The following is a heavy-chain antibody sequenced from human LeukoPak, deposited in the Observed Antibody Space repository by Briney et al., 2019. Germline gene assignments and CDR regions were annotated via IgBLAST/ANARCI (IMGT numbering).Heavy chain of an antibody. D-gene: IGHD2-2*01. CDR1: GYTFTGYY. CDR3: AGANPLYCSSTTCLFDY. V-gene: IGHV1-2*02. Sequence: ASVKVSCKASGYTFTGYYMHWVRQAPGQGFEWVGWINPNSGDTNYAQKFQGRVTMTRDTPISTAHMELSRLRSDDTAVYYCAGANPLYCSSTTCLFDYWGQGTLVTVSS. CDR2: INPNSGDT. J-gene: IGHJ4*02.